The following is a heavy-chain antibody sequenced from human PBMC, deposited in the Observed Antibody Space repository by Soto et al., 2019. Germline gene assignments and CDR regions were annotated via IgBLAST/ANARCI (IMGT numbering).Heavy chain of an antibody. CDR2: ISSSSSYI. D-gene: IGHD6-6*01. V-gene: IGHV3-21*01. CDR3: ARDLYSSSRYFDY. J-gene: IGHJ4*02. Sequence: EVQLVESGGGLVKPGGSLRLSCAASGFTFSSYSMNWVRQAPGKGLEWVSSISSSSSYIYYADSVKGRFTISRDNAKNSQYLQMNLLRAEDTAVYYCARDLYSSSRYFDYWGQGTLVTVSS. CDR1: GFTFSSYS.